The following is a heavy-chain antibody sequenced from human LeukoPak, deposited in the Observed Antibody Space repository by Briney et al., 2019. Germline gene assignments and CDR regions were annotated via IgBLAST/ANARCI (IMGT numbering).Heavy chain of an antibody. CDR1: GGSISSYY. V-gene: IGHV4-59*01. Sequence: RPSETLSLTCTVSGGSISSYYWSWIRQPPGKGLEWIGYIYYSGSTNYNPYLESRVTISVDTSKNQFSLKLSSVTAADTAVYYCARSPTLYFGADYWGQGTLVTVSS. D-gene: IGHD3-10*01. J-gene: IGHJ4*02. CDR2: IYYSGST. CDR3: ARSPTLYFGADY.